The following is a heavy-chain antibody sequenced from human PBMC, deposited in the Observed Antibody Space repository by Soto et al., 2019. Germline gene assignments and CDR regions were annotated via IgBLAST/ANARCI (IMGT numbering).Heavy chain of an antibody. D-gene: IGHD1-26*01. J-gene: IGHJ4*02. V-gene: IGHV4-31*03. CDR3: ARVDTSMGATCVSY. Sequence: SETLSLTCTVSGGSISSGGYYWSWIRQHPGKGLEWIGFIYYSGSTYYNPSLKSRVSISVDTSKNQFSLNLSSVTAADTAVYYCARVDTSMGATCVSYWGQGTLVTVSS. CDR1: GGSISSGGYY. CDR2: IYYSGST.